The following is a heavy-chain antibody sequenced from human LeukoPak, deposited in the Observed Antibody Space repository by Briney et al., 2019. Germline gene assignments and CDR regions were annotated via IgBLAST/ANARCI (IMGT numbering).Heavy chain of an antibody. D-gene: IGHD5-12*01. CDR2: ISSSSSYI. CDR3: AREPVDIVATIPDY. J-gene: IGHJ4*02. Sequence: GGSLRLSCAASGFTFSSYSMNWVRQAPGKGLEWVSSISSSSSYIYYADSVKGRFTISRGNAKNPLYLQMNSLRAEDTAVYYCAREPVDIVATIPDYWGQGTLVTVSS. CDR1: GFTFSSYS. V-gene: IGHV3-21*01.